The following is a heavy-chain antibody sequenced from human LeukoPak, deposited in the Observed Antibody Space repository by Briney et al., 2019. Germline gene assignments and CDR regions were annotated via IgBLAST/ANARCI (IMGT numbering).Heavy chain of an antibody. V-gene: IGHV4-34*01. D-gene: IGHD3-10*01. Sequence: SETLSLTCAVYGGSFSGYYWSWIRQPPGKGLEWIGEINHSGSTNYNPSLKSRVTISVDTSKNQFSLKLSSVTAADTAVYYCARVRMVRVFDYWAREPWSPSPQ. CDR2: INHSGST. CDR3: ARVRMVRVFDY. CDR1: GGSFSGYY. J-gene: IGHJ4*02.